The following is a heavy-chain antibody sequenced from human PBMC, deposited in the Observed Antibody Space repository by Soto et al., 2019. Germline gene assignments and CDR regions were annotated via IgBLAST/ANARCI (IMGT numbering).Heavy chain of an antibody. CDR1: GFTFSNAW. J-gene: IGHJ4*02. CDR3: ITVDAVVLN. V-gene: IGHV3-15*01. Sequence: EVQLVESGGGLVKPGGSLRLSCAASGFTFSNAWMSWVRQAPGGGLEWVGRIKRNFDGGTTDYAAPVKGRFAISRDDSNSIMYLQMNSLRSEDTAVYYCITVDAVVLNWGQGILVTVSS. CDR2: IKRNFDGGTT. D-gene: IGHD6-19*01.